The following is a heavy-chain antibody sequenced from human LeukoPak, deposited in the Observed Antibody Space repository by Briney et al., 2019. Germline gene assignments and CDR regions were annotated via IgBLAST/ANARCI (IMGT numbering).Heavy chain of an antibody. CDR3: ARARDYGDYHIYDY. CDR2: INYSGSPKYST. J-gene: IGHJ4*02. D-gene: IGHD4-17*01. Sequence: SETLSLTCSVSGGSISSYYWSWIRQPPGGGLEWIGYINYSGSPKYSTNYNASLNSRVTISVDTFKNQFSLRLRSVTTADTAFYFCARARDYGDYHIYDYWGQGALVTVSS. V-gene: IGHV4-59*01. CDR1: GGSISSYY.